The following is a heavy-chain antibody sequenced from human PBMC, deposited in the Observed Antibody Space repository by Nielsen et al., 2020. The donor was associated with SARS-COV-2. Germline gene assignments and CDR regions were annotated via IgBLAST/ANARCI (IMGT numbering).Heavy chain of an antibody. CDR1: GGSISSYY. D-gene: IGHD2-2*01. Sequence: SETLSLTCTVSGGSISSYYWSWIRQHPGKGLEWIGYIYYSGSTYYNPSLKSRVTISVDTSKNQFSLKLSSVTAADTAVYYCAGRVPAALRFDPWGQGTLVTVSS. CDR3: AGRVPAALRFDP. J-gene: IGHJ5*02. V-gene: IGHV4-59*06. CDR2: IYYSGST.